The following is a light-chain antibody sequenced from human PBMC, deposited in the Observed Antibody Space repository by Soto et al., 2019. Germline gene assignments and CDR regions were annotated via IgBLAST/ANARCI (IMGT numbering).Light chain of an antibody. V-gene: IGKV3-15*01. CDR3: QQYDDWPPT. CDR2: GAS. J-gene: IGKJ4*01. Sequence: EIVMTQSPATLPVSPGERATLSCRASQSVTSDLAWYQQKPGQAPRLLMYGASTRATGIPARFSGSGSGTEFTLTISSLQSEDFAVYYCQQYDDWPPTFGGGTKVEI. CDR1: QSVTSD.